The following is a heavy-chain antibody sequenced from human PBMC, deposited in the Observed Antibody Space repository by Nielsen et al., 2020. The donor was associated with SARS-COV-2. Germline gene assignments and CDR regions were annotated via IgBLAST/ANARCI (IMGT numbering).Heavy chain of an antibody. CDR3: ARGANIVVVVAAYDY. D-gene: IGHD2-15*01. V-gene: IGHV1-2*06. J-gene: IGHJ4*02. CDR2: INPNSGGT. CDR1: GYTFTGYY. Sequence: ASVKVSCKASGYTFTGYYMHWVRQAPGQGLEWMGRINPNSGGTNYAQKFQGRVTMTRDTSISTAYMELSRLRSDDTAVYYCARGANIVVVVAAYDYWDQGTLVTVSS.